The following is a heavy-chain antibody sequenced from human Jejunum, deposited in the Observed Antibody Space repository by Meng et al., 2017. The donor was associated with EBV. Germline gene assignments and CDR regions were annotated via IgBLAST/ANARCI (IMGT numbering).Heavy chain of an antibody. V-gene: IGHV4-4*02. CDR2: IWHGGNT. Sequence: QVQLQESAPGLVTPSGTLSRTCAVSGASITGTNWWSWVRQPPGKGLEWIAEIWHGGNTNYNPALKSRVTISVDKSNNQFSLKLASVTAADTAVYFCARGNAYNVPSFDYWGQGTLVTVSS. J-gene: IGHJ4*02. D-gene: IGHD5-24*01. CDR3: ARGNAYNVPSFDY. CDR1: GASITGTNW.